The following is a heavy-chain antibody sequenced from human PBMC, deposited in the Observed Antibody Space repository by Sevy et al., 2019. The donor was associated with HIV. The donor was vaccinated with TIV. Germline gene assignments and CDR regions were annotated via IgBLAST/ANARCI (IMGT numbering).Heavy chain of an antibody. J-gene: IGHJ3*02. V-gene: IGHV3-23*01. CDR1: GFTFSSYA. CDR2: ISGSDGST. D-gene: IGHD3-22*01. Sequence: LSLTCAASGFTFSSYAMSWVRQAPGKGLEWVSGISGSDGSTYYTDSVKGRFTISRDTSKNTLYLQMNSLRAEDTAVYYCAKDRIFMIGDAFDIWGQGTLVTVSS. CDR3: AKDRIFMIGDAFDI.